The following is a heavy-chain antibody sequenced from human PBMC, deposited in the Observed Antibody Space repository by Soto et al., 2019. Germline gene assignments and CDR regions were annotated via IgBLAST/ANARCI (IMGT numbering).Heavy chain of an antibody. CDR1: GGSISSGGYY. CDR3: ARGKAAAGTVYYYGMDV. Sequence: PSETLSLTCTVSGGSISSGGYYWSWIRQHPGKGLEWIGYIYYSGSTYYNPSLKSRVTISVDTSKNQFSLKLSSVTAADTAVYYCARGKAAAGTVYYYGMDVWGQGTTVTVSS. V-gene: IGHV4-31*03. J-gene: IGHJ6*02. CDR2: IYYSGST. D-gene: IGHD6-13*01.